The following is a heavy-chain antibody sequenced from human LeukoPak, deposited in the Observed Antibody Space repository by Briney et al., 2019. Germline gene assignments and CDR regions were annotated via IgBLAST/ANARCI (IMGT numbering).Heavy chain of an antibody. V-gene: IGHV4-38-2*01. Sequence: KPSETLSLTCAVSGYSISSGYYWGLIRQPPGEGVGVVGSIYHSGSTYYNPSLKSRVTISVDTSKNQFSLKLSSVTAADTAVYYCARRSSSWFPFDYWGQGTLVTVSS. CDR2: IYHSGST. CDR3: ARRSSSWFPFDY. CDR1: GYSISSGYY. J-gene: IGHJ4*02. D-gene: IGHD6-13*01.